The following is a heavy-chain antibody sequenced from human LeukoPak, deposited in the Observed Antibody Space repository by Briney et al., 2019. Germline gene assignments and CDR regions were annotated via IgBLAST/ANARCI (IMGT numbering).Heavy chain of an antibody. CDR2: INPNSGGT. J-gene: IGHJ3*02. CDR1: GYTFTGYY. Sequence: ASVKVSCKASGYTFTGYYMHWVRQAPGQGLEWMGWINPNSGGTNYAQKFQGRVTMTRDTSISTAYMELSRLRSDDTAVYYCASPYYYDSSGYYNDAFDIWGQGTMVTVSS. V-gene: IGHV1-2*02. D-gene: IGHD3-22*01. CDR3: ASPYYYDSSGYYNDAFDI.